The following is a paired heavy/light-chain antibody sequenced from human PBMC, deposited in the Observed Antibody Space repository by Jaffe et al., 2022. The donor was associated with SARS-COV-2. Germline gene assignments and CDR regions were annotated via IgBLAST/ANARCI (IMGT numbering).Heavy chain of an antibody. J-gene: IGHJ5*02. CDR1: GYTSTTEW. Sequence: DVQLVQSGAEVKEAGDSLRISCKSSGYTSTTEWIGWVRQMPGKGLEWMGIINLDNSDVVYSPAFRGRVTMSADKSVRTAYLHWSSLGASDSGMYYCASQDLPPQCSSVRCARGNWSDPWGQGTLVVVSS. CDR3: ASQDLPPQCSSVRCARGNWSDP. V-gene: IGHV5-51*01. CDR2: INLDNSDV. D-gene: IGHD2-2*01.
Light chain of an antibody. CDR2: DAS. Sequence: IVMTQSPATLSVSPGERATLSCRASQSVGSNLAWYQQKPGQAPRLLMYDASTRATGIPFRFSGSGSGTEFTLTISSLKSEDFVVYYCQQYYVWPNNFGQGTKLDI. V-gene: IGKV3-15*01. CDR1: QSVGSN. CDR3: QQYYVWPNN. J-gene: IGKJ2*01.